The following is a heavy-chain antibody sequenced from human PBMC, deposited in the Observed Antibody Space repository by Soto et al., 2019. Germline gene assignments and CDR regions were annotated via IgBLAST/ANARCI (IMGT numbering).Heavy chain of an antibody. V-gene: IGHV3-21*01. CDR1: VFTFSSYS. Sequence: VGSLRLSCASSVFTFSSYSMNCVRHAPGRWLEWVSSISSSSSYIYYADSVKGRFTISRDNSKNSLYLQMNSLRAEDTAVYYCARDRFFISCWLGAYSYHGMNFWGEGTRVTVSS. D-gene: IGHD2-2*01. CDR3: ARDRFFISCWLGAYSYHGMNF. CDR2: ISSSSSYI. J-gene: IGHJ6*04.